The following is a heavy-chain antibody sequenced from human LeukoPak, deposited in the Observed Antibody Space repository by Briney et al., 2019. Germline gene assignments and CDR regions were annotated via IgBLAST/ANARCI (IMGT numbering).Heavy chain of an antibody. J-gene: IGHJ5*02. D-gene: IGHD3-10*01. CDR3: AKDHGFIGSNWFDP. V-gene: IGHV1-2*06. Sequence: ASVKLSCKASGYTFTYYYIHWVRQAPGQGLEWMGRINPDSGDANSAQKFQGRVIMTRDTSIRTAYMELRRLRSDDTATYYCAKDHGFIGSNWFDPWGQGTLVTVSS. CDR1: GYTFTYYY. CDR2: INPDSGDA.